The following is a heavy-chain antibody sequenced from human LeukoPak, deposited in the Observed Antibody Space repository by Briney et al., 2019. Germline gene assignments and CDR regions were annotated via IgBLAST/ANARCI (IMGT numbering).Heavy chain of an antibody. CDR1: GFMFRSFA. D-gene: IGHD6-19*01. CDR2: INDYGDTT. Sequence: PGGSLRLSCSASGFMFRSFAMHWVPQAPGMGLEYVSGINDYGDTTHYGDSVRGRVTISRDDSKNTVYLQMSSVRAEDTALYYCVKDLSGWYSFESWGQGTLVTVSS. CDR3: VKDLSGWYSFES. V-gene: IGHV3-64D*09. J-gene: IGHJ4*02.